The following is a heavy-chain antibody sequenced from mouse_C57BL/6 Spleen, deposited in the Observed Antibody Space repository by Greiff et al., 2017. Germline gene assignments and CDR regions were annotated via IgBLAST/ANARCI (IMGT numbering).Heavy chain of an antibody. CDR2: IDPSDSYT. V-gene: IGHV1-50*01. CDR3: ARTSQIYYYGTFDY. J-gene: IGHJ2*01. Sequence: QVQLQQPGAELVKPGASVKLSCKASGYTFTSYWMQWVKQRPGQGLEWIGEIDPSDSYTNYNQKFTGKATLTVDTSSSTAYMQLSSLTSEDSAVYYCARTSQIYYYGTFDYWGQGTTLTVSS. CDR1: GYTFTSYW. D-gene: IGHD1-1*01.